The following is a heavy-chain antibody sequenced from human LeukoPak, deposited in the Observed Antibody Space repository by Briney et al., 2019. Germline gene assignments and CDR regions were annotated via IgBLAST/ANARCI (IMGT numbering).Heavy chain of an antibody. CDR2: ISYDGSNK. V-gene: IGHV3-30*04. D-gene: IGHD3-22*01. CDR3: ATHSSGYYYVLGY. CDR1: GFTFSSYA. J-gene: IGHJ4*02. Sequence: PGASLRLSCAASGFTFSSYAMHWVRQAPGKGLEWVAVISYDGSNKYYADSVKGRFTISRDNSKNTLYLQMNSLRAEDTAAYYCATHSSGYYYVLGYWGQGTLVTVSS.